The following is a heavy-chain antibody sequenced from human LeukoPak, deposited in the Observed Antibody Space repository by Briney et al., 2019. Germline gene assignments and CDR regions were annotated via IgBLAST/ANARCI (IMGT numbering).Heavy chain of an antibody. CDR3: ARDQRPDYEILIGFYRFDY. D-gene: IGHD3-9*01. J-gene: IGHJ4*02. CDR2: ISSTSGYI. Sequence: PGGSLRLSCAPSGLSFSSYTIHWVRQAPGKGLEWVSSISSTSGYIHYADSVKGRFSISRDNAKNLVHLEMDILRADDTAVYYCARDQRPDYEILIGFYRFDYWGQGTLVTVSS. CDR1: GLSFSSYT. V-gene: IGHV3-21*01.